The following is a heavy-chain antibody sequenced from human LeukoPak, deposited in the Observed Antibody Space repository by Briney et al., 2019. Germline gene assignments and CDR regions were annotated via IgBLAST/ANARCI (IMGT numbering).Heavy chain of an antibody. CDR1: GGLINGYY. CDR2: IYYGGNT. D-gene: IGHD3-10*01. Sequence: SETLSLTCTVSGGLINGYYWSWIRQPPGKGLEWIGNIYYGGNTNYNPSLTSRVTISADASKSQVSLKLKSLTAADMAVYYCARHRWFGESLSNWFDPWGQGSLVTVAS. CDR3: ARHRWFGESLSNWFDP. V-gene: IGHV4-59*01. J-gene: IGHJ5*02.